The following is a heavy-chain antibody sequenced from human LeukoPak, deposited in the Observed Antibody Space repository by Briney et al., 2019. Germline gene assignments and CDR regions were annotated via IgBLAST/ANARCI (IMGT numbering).Heavy chain of an antibody. D-gene: IGHD3-22*01. V-gene: IGHV4-59*08. J-gene: IGHJ6*02. CDR2: IHYSGST. CDR1: GGSISSYY. Sequence: SETLSLTCTVSGGSISSYYWSWIRQPPGKGLEWIGYIHYSGSTNYNPSLKSRVTISVDTSKNQFSLKLSSVTAADTAVYYCARQYYYDSSGSYYYYGMDVWGQGTTVTVSS. CDR3: ARQYYYDSSGSYYYYGMDV.